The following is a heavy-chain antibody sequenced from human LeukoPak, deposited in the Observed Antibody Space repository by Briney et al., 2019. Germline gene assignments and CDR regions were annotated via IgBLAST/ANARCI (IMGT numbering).Heavy chain of an antibody. Sequence: GGSLRLCCAASGFTFSSYAMSWGRQAPGKGLEWVSAISGSGGSTYYADSVKGRFTISRDNSKNTLYLQMNSLRAEDTAVYYCAKAPRERRYCGSTSCYGPAFLDYWGQGTLVTVSS. CDR2: ISGSGGST. J-gene: IGHJ4*02. CDR1: GFTFSSYA. D-gene: IGHD2-2*01. V-gene: IGHV3-23*01. CDR3: AKAPRERRYCGSTSCYGPAFLDY.